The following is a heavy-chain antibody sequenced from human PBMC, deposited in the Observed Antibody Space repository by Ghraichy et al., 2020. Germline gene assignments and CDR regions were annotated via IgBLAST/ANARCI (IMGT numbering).Heavy chain of an antibody. D-gene: IGHD3-3*01. CDR2: IVPIFGIA. V-gene: IGHV1-69*04. CDR3: AASITPSGAFDP. J-gene: IGHJ5*02. Sequence: SVKVSCKASGGTSSNYAISWVRQAPGQGLESMGRIVPIFGIATYVQKFQGRITITADKSTATAYMELSSLTSDDTAVYFCAASITPSGAFDPWGQGTLVTVSS. CDR1: GGTSSNYA.